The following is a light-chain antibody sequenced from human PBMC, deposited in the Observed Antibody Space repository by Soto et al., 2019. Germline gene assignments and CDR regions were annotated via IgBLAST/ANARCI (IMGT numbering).Light chain of an antibody. V-gene: IGKV3-15*01. Sequence: EVVMTQSPATVSVSPGETGFLSCVASQSVSNKLAWYQQRPGQAPRLLIYGVSTRATGVPARFSGSGFGTRFTLTINSLQSDDFAVYYCQQYASGPQTFGQGTEVEIK. CDR2: GVS. CDR1: QSVSNK. CDR3: QQYASGPQT. J-gene: IGKJ1*01.